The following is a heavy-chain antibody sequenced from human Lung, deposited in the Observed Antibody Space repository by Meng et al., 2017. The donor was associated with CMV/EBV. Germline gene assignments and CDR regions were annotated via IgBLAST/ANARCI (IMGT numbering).Heavy chain of an antibody. CDR1: GYTFTGYY. V-gene: IGHV1-2*02. J-gene: IGHJ4*02. D-gene: IGHD6-19*01. CDR2: IYPNTGGA. Sequence: ASVXVSXXASGYTFTGYYIHWVRQAPGQGLEWMGCIYPNTGGAKYAQKFQGRVTMTRDTSISTAYMELSSLRSDDTAVYYCARVIAVAGTAPFDYWGQGTLVTVSS. CDR3: ARVIAVAGTAPFDY.